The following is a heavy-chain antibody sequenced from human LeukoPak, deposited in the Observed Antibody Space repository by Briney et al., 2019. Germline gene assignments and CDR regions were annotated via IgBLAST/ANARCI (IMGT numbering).Heavy chain of an antibody. Sequence: GGSLRLSCAASGFTFSTYWMHWVRQAPGKGLVWVSRIKSDGSSTSYADSVKGRFTISRDNARNTLFLQMNSLRAEDTAVYYCARYYYDSSRGAYWGQGTLVTVSS. D-gene: IGHD3-22*01. J-gene: IGHJ4*02. CDR3: ARYYYDSSRGAY. CDR1: GFTFSTYW. CDR2: IKSDGSST. V-gene: IGHV3-74*01.